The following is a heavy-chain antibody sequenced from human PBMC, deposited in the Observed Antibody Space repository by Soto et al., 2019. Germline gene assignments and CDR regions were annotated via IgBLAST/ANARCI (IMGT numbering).Heavy chain of an antibody. V-gene: IGHV3-33*01. D-gene: IGHD3-10*01. J-gene: IGHJ4*02. CDR1: GFSFSICG. CDR3: ARVRGGSGTYPPLY. CDR2: IGYDGNNK. Sequence: GGSLRLSCAASGFSFSICGMHWVRQAPGKGLEWVAVIGYDGNNKYYADSVKGRFTISRDNSKNMLYLEMNSLRAEDTAVYYCARVRGGSGTYPPLYWGQGTLVTVSS.